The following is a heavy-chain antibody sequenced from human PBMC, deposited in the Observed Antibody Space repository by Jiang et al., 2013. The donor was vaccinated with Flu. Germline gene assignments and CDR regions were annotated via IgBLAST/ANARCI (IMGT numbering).Heavy chain of an antibody. CDR2: IYWDGDK. J-gene: IGHJ4*02. CDR3: AHSLWYDSSGSYSGIRFDY. CDR1: GFSLSTSGVG. Sequence: PTQTLTLTCSFSGFSLSTSGVGXGWIRQPPGKALEWLALIYWDGDKFYSPSLRSRLTITKDTSKNQVVLRMTNMDPVDTATYYCAHSLWYDSSGSYSGIRFDYWGQGILVTVSS. V-gene: IGHV2-5*02. D-gene: IGHD3-22*01.